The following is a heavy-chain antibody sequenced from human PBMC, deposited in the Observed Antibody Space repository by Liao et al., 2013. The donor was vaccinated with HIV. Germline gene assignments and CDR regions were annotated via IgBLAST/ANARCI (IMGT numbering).Heavy chain of an antibody. J-gene: IGHJ4*02. CDR2: IYTSGST. V-gene: IGHV4-61*02. CDR1: GASVTSGSYY. D-gene: IGHD2-2*01. CDR3: ARDCSSTSCYTDFDY. Sequence: QVQLQESGPGLVKPSQTLSLTCTVSGASVTSGSYYWSWIRQPAGKGLEWIGRIYTSGSTNYNPSLKSRVTISVDTSKNQFSLKLSSVTAADTAVYYCARDCSSTSCYTDFDYWGQGTLVTVSS.